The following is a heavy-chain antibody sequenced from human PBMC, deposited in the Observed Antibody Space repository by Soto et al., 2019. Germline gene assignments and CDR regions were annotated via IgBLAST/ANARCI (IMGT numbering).Heavy chain of an antibody. CDR1: GGCISSYY. V-gene: IGHV4-59*01. CDR2: IYYSGST. J-gene: IGHJ4*02. D-gene: IGHD2-15*01. Sequence: QVQLQESGPGLVKPSETLSLTCTVSGGCISSYYWSWIRQPPGKGLEWIGYIYYSGSTNYNPSLKSRVTISVDTSKNQFSLKLSSVTAADTAVYYCARVVAASYFDYWGQGTLVTVSS. CDR3: ARVVAASYFDY.